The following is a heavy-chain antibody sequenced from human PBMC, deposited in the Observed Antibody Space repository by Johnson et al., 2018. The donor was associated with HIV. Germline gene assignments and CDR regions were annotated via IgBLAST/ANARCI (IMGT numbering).Heavy chain of an antibody. CDR2: IKQDGSEK. CDR3: ARAGSYYLSDAFDI. J-gene: IGHJ3*02. D-gene: IGHD1-26*01. CDR1: GFTFSSYW. V-gene: IGHV3-7*03. Sequence: VQLVESGGGLVQPGGSLRLSCAASGFTFSSYWMSWVRQAPGKGLEWVANIKQDGSEKYYVDSVKGRFTISRDNAKNSLYLQMNSLRAEDTAVYYWARAGSYYLSDAFDIWGQGTMVTVSS.